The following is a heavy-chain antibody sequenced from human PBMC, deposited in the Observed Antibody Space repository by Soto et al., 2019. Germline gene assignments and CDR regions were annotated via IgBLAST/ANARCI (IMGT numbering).Heavy chain of an antibody. J-gene: IGHJ6*02. V-gene: IGHV3-66*01. CDR1: GFTVSSNY. D-gene: IGHD3-16*01. Sequence: EVQLVESGGGLVQPGGSLRLSCTASGFTVSSNYMSWVRQAPGKGLEWVSVIYSGGTTYYADSVKGRFTISRDNSKNTLSLQMTSLRAEDTAVYYCARGGCASGGYYSYVMDVWGQGTTVTVSS. CDR2: IYSGGTT. CDR3: ARGGCASGGYYSYVMDV.